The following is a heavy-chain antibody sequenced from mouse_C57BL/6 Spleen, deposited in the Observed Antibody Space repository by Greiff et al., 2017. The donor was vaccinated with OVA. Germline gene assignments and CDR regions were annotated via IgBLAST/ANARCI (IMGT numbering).Heavy chain of an antibody. CDR2: ISYDGSN. J-gene: IGHJ2*01. CDR1: GYSITSGYY. CDR3: ASYDGYYPDY. D-gene: IGHD2-3*01. Sequence: VQLQQSGPGLVKPSQSLSLTCSVTGYSITSGYYWNWIRQFPGNKLEWMGYISYDGSNNYNPSLKNRISITRDTSNNQFFLKLNSATTEDTATYYGASYDGYYPDYWGQGTTRTVSS. V-gene: IGHV3-6*01.